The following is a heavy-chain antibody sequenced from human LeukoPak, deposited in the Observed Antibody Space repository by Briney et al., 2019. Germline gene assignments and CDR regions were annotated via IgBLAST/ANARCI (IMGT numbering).Heavy chain of an antibody. CDR1: GFTFSSYE. D-gene: IGHD6-19*01. Sequence: GGSLRLSCAASGFTFSSYEMNWVRQAPGKGLEWVSYISSSGSTIYYADSVKGRFTISRDNAKNSLYLQMNSLRAEDTAVYYCARDPRYSSGWTVTYYFDSWGQGTLVTVSS. CDR3: ARDPRYSSGWTVTYYFDS. V-gene: IGHV3-48*03. J-gene: IGHJ4*02. CDR2: ISSSGSTI.